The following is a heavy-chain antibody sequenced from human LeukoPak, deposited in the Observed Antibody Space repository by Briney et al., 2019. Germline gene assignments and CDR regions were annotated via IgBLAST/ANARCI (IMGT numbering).Heavy chain of an antibody. D-gene: IGHD5-18*01. V-gene: IGHV4-34*01. CDR3: ARRTAPLDY. J-gene: IGHJ4*02. CDR1: GGSFSGYY. CDR2: INHSGST. Sequence: PSETLSLTCAVYGGSFSGYYRSWIRQPPGKGLEWIGEINHSGSTNYNPSLKSRVTISVDTSKNQFSLKLSSVTAADTAVYYCARRTAPLDYWGQGTLVTVSS.